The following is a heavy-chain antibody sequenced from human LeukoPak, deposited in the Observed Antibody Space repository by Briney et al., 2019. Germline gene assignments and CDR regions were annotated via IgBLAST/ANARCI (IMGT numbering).Heavy chain of an antibody. V-gene: IGHV4-4*07. CDR3: ASTWRSSGYRRYYFDY. Sequence: PSETLSLTCTVSGGSISSYYWSRIRQPAGKGLEWIGRIYTSGSTNYNPSLKSRVTMSVDTSKNQFSLKLSSVTAADTAVYYCASTWRSSGYRRYYFDYWGQGTLVTVSS. CDR2: IYTSGST. J-gene: IGHJ4*02. CDR1: GGSISSYY. D-gene: IGHD3-22*01.